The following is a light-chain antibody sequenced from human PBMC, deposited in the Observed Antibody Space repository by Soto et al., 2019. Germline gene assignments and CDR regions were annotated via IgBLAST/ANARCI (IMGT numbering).Light chain of an antibody. V-gene: IGLV1-44*01. CDR1: SSNIGSNP. Sequence: QAVVTQPPSASGTPGQRVTISCSGSSSNIGSNPVNWYQQPPGSAPRLLIYSNNQRPTGVSDRFSGSKSGTSASLAIRGLQSEDEADYYCATWDDSLNGRGIFGGGTKLTVL. J-gene: IGLJ2*01. CDR3: ATWDDSLNGRGI. CDR2: SNN.